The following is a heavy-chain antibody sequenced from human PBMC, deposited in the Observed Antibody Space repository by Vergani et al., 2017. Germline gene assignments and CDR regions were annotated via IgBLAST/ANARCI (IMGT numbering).Heavy chain of an antibody. Sequence: QLHLQESGPGLVKPSETLSLTCTVSGDSFSTGGQSWTWLRQSAGKGLEWIGRIYTSGATNYNPSLRSRAIMSVDASKNQFSLKLSSVTAADTALYFCARHDRKTYTATMGWYDYWGQGILVTVSS. V-gene: IGHV4-61*02. J-gene: IGHJ4*02. D-gene: IGHD3-16*01. CDR3: ARHDRKTYTATMGWYDY. CDR1: GDSFSTGGQS. CDR2: IYTSGAT.